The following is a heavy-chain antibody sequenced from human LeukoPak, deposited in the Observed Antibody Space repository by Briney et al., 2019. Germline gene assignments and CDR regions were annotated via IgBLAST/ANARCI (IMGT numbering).Heavy chain of an antibody. CDR1: GFTFSWHW. J-gene: IGHJ4*02. D-gene: IGHD5/OR15-5a*01. V-gene: IGHV3-7*04. Sequence: QAGGSLRLSCAAAGFTFSWHWMDWVRQAPGKGLQWVAHIRQDGKEKFYVDSVKGRFTISRDNARNSLFLQMNNLRAEDSGVYFCARSVNSSFDTWGQGTLVTVSS. CDR3: ARSVNSSFDT. CDR2: IRQDGKEK.